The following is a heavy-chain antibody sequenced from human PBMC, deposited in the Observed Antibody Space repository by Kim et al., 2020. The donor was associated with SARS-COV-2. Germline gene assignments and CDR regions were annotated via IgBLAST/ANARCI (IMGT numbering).Heavy chain of an antibody. Sequence: GASLKISCKGSGYSFTSYWIGWVRQMPGKGLEWMGIIYPGDSDTRYSPSFQGQVTISADKSISTAYLQWSSLKASDTAMYYCARDLYYYDSSGYPRAGGYFDYWGQGTLVTVSS. CDR3: ARDLYYYDSSGYPRAGGYFDY. V-gene: IGHV5-51*01. CDR2: IYPGDSDT. D-gene: IGHD3-22*01. CDR1: GYSFTSYW. J-gene: IGHJ4*02.